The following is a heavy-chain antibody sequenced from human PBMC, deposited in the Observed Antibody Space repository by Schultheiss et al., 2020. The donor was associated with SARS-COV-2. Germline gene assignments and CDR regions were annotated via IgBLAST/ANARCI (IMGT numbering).Heavy chain of an antibody. V-gene: IGHV4-4*02. D-gene: IGHD5-24*01. CDR3: AREMATTFDY. Sequence: SETLSLTCAVSGGSISSSNWWSWVRQPPGKGLEWIGEIYHSGSTNYNPSLKSRVTISVDTSKNHLSLKLRSVTAADTAVYYCAREMATTFDYWGQGTLVTVSS. CDR2: IYHSGST. J-gene: IGHJ4*02. CDR1: GGSISSSNW.